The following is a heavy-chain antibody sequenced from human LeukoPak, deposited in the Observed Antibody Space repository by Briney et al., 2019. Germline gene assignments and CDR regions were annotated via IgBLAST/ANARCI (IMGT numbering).Heavy chain of an antibody. J-gene: IGHJ2*01. Sequence: GGSLRLSCAASGFTVSSTYMSWVRQAPGKGLEWISTLYSGGSTHYADSVKGRFTISRDNSKNTLYLQMNSLRAEDTAVYYCARDSTGYWYFDLWGRGTLVSVSS. CDR1: GFTVSSTY. CDR2: LYSGGST. D-gene: IGHD3-3*02. CDR3: ARDSTGYWYFDL. V-gene: IGHV3-53*01.